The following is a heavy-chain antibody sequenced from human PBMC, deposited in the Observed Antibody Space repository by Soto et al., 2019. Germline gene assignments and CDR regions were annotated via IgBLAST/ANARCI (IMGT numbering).Heavy chain of an antibody. CDR1: GFTSSNNT. V-gene: IGHV3-53*04. D-gene: IGHD4-17*01. J-gene: IGHJ4*02. CDR3: ARGGGPFINSVTNPFDY. Sequence: EVPLVESGGGLVQPGGSRRLSFLVPGFTSSNNTMSWVGQAPGMGRDGSSVLYADGTTYYVDSVKGRFTISRHNSRNTLYLQMDSLRTEDTAVYYCARGGGPFINSVTNPFDYWGQGTLVTVSS. CDR2: LYADGTT.